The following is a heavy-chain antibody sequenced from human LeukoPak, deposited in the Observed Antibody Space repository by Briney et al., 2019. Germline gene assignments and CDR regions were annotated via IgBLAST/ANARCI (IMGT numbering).Heavy chain of an antibody. V-gene: IGHV3-74*01. Sequence: GGSLRLSCAASGFTFRTSSMHWVREAPGKGLVWVSRINSDGSSTNYADSVKGRFTISRDNAKNTLYLQMNSLRAEDTAVYFCFQSGGMDIWGQGTTVTVSS. CDR3: FQSGGMDI. J-gene: IGHJ6*02. CDR2: INSDGSST. CDR1: GFTFRTSS.